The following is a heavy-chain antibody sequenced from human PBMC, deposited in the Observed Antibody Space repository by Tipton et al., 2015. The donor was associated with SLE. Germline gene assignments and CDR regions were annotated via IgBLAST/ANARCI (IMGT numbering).Heavy chain of an antibody. V-gene: IGHV4-34*01. J-gene: IGHJ4*02. CDR3: ASRPGPDFYFDS. CDR2: INHSGST. D-gene: IGHD6-6*01. Sequence: TLSLTCTVSGGSISSYYWGWIRQPAGKGLEWIGEINHSGSTNYNPSLKSRVTISVDTSKNQFSLKLSSVTAADTAVYYCASRPGPDFYFDSWGQGTLVTVSS. CDR1: GGSISSYY.